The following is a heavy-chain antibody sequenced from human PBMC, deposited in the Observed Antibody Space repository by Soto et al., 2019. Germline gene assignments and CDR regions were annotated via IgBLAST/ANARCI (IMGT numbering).Heavy chain of an antibody. V-gene: IGHV3-13*01. CDR3: ARGQGEGEVGLAIAARRPGAEIWFDP. CDR1: GFTFSSYD. Sequence: GGSLRLSCAASGFTFSSYDMHWVRQATGKGLEWVSAIGTAGDTYYPGSVKGRFTISRENAKNSLYLQMNSLRAGDTAVYYCARGQGEGEVGLAIAARRPGAEIWFDPWGQGTLVTVSS. CDR2: IGTAGDT. D-gene: IGHD6-6*01. J-gene: IGHJ5*02.